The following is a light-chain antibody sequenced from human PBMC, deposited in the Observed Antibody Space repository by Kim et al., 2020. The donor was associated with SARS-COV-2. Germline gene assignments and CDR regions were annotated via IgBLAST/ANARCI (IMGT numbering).Light chain of an antibody. CDR1: QHISNY. CDR3: QQSFVSAIT. J-gene: IGKJ4*01. CDR2: GAS. V-gene: IGKV1-39*01. Sequence: SASVGDSVTIACRASQHISNYLNWYQHKPGRAPKLLISGASTFQGGVPPRFSGGGFGTDFTLTISGLQPEDFATYYCQQSFVSAITFGGGTKVDIK.